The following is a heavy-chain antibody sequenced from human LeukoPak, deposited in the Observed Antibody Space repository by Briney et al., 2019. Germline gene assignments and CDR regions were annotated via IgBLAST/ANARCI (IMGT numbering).Heavy chain of an antibody. CDR2: IYYSGST. J-gene: IGHJ4*02. Sequence: SETLSLTCTVSGGSISSYYWSGIRQPPGKGLEWIGYIYYSGSTNYNPSLKSRVTISVDTSKNQFSLRLSSVTAADTAVYYCARETMITYYFDYWGQGTLVTVSS. D-gene: IGHD3-16*01. CDR1: GGSISSYY. V-gene: IGHV4-59*01. CDR3: ARETMITYYFDY.